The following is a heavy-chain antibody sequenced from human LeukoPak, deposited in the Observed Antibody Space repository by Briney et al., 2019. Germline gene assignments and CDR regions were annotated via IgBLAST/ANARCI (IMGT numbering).Heavy chain of an antibody. CDR3: ARVSPPPYYYYYMDV. V-gene: IGHV4-59*01. J-gene: IGHJ6*03. CDR1: GGSISSYY. CDR2: IYYSGST. Sequence: PSETLSLTCTVSGGSISSYYWSWIRQPPGKGLEWIGYIYYSGSTNYNPSLKSRVTISVDTSKNQFPLKLSSVTAADTAVYYCARVSPPPYYYYYMDVWGKGTTVTVSS.